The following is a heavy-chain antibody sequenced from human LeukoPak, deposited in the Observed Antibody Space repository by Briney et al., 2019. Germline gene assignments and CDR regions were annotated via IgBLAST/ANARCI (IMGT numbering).Heavy chain of an antibody. J-gene: IGHJ3*02. D-gene: IGHD5-24*01. CDR1: GGSISSYY. V-gene: IGHV4-59*01. CDR2: IYYSGST. CDR3: ARVDGYNNLDAFDI. Sequence: SETLSLTCTVSGGSISSYYWSWIRQPPGKGLEWIGYIYYSGSTNYNPSLKSRVTISVDTSKNQFSLKLSSVTAADTAVYYCARVDGYNNLDAFDIWGHGTMVTVSS.